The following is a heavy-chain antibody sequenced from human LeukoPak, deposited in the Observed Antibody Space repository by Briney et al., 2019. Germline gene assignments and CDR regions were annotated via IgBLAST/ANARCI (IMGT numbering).Heavy chain of an antibody. CDR1: GFTFSSYA. CDR3: ARNNGMDV. J-gene: IGHJ6*02. CDR2: ISGGGLST. V-gene: IGHV3-23*01. Sequence: PGGSLRLSCAASGFTFSSYAMNWVRQAPGKGLEWVSAISGGGLSTYYADSVKGRFTISRDNSKNTLYLQMNSLRAEDTALYHCARNNGMDVWGQGTTVIVSS.